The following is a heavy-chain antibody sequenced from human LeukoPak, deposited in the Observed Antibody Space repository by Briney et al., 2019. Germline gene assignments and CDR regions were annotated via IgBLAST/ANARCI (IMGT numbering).Heavy chain of an antibody. D-gene: IGHD6-13*01. J-gene: IGHJ4*02. Sequence: SETLSLTCTVSGGSISSYYWSWIRQPPGKGLEWIGYIYYSGSTNYNPSLKSRVTISVDTSKNQFSLKLSSVTAADTAVYYCAGSSSWGDSFDYWGQGTLVTVSS. V-gene: IGHV4-59*01. CDR2: IYYSGST. CDR1: GGSISSYY. CDR3: AGSSSWGDSFDY.